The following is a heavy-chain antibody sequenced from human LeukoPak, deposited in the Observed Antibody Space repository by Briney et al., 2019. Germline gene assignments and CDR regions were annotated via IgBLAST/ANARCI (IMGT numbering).Heavy chain of an antibody. V-gene: IGHV4-30-4*08. CDR3: ARAQGDFWSGYYTDY. CDR2: IYYSGST. CDR1: GGSISSGDYY. D-gene: IGHD3-3*01. Sequence: PSQTLSLTCTVSGGSISSGDYYWSWIRQPPGKGLEWIGYIYYSGSTYYNPSLKSRVTISVDTSKNQFSLKLSSVTAADTAVYYCARAQGDFWSGYYTDYWGQGTLVTVSS. J-gene: IGHJ4*02.